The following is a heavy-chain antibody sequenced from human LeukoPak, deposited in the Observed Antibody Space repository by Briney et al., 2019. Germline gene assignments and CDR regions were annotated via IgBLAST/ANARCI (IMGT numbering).Heavy chain of an antibody. Sequence: GGSLRLSCAASGFTFSSYSMSWVRQAPGKGLEWVSSISSSSSYIYYADSVKGRFTISRDNAKNSLYLQMNSLRAEDTAVYCCARGVVGATDTGAFDYWGQGTLVTVSS. CDR1: GFTFSSYS. D-gene: IGHD1-26*01. CDR2: ISSSSSYI. J-gene: IGHJ4*02. V-gene: IGHV3-21*01. CDR3: ARGVVGATDTGAFDY.